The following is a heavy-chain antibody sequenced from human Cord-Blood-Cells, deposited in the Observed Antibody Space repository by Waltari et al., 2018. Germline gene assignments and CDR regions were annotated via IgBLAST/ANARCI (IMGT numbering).Heavy chain of an antibody. CDR3: ASKWNYYFDY. J-gene: IGHJ4*02. V-gene: IGHV4-39*01. D-gene: IGHD1-7*01. CDR2: IYYSGST. Sequence: QLQLQESGPGLVQPPEPLSLTCTVPAASTSSSSCSWGWLRRPPGKGLEWIGSIYYSGSTYYNPSLKSRVTISVDTSKNQFSLKLSSVTAADTAVYYCASKWNYYFDYWGQGTLVTVSS. CDR1: AASTSSSSCS.